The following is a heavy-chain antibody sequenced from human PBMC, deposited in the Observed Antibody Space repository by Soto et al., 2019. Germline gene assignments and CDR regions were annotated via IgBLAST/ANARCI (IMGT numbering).Heavy chain of an antibody. CDR1: GFSFSSYG. J-gene: IGHJ4*02. CDR3: AKDFDSDETSHGPNDY. D-gene: IGHD3-22*01. V-gene: IGHV3-23*01. CDR2: ISGSGDAK. Sequence: EVHLLESGGGLVQPGESLRLSCVASGFSFSSYGMSWVRQAPGKGLEWASIISGSGDAKYYADSVKGRFTISRDNYKNTMYLQMDSLRAEDTAVYYCAKDFDSDETSHGPNDYWGQGTLVPVSS.